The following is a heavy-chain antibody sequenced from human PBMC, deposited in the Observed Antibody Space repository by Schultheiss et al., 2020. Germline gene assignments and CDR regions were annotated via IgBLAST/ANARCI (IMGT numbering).Heavy chain of an antibody. D-gene: IGHD2-2*01. CDR3: ARVRGAAIAYGMDV. J-gene: IGHJ6*04. CDR2: IYYSGST. Sequence: SETLSLTCTVSGGSISSYYWSWIRQPAGKGLEWIGYIYYSGSTNYNPSLKSRVTISVDTSKNQFSLKLSSVTAADTAVYYCARVRGAAIAYGMDVWGKGTTVTVSS. CDR1: GGSISSYY. V-gene: IGHV4-59*01.